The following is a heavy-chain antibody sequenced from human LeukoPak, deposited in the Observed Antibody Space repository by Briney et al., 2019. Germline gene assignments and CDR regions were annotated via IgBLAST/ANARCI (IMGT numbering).Heavy chain of an antibody. Sequence: PSETLSLTCAVYGGSFSGYYWSWIRQPPGKGLEWIGEINHSGSTNYNPSLKSRVTISVDTSKNQFSLKLSSVTAADTAVYYCARAGVPAASNWFDPWGQGTLVTVSS. CDR3: ARAGVPAASNWFDP. D-gene: IGHD2-2*01. CDR1: GGSFSGYY. J-gene: IGHJ5*02. V-gene: IGHV4-34*01. CDR2: INHSGST.